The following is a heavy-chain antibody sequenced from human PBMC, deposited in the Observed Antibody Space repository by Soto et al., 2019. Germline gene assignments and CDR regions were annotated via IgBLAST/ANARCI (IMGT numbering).Heavy chain of an antibody. V-gene: IGHV1-46*03. CDR3: ARSYISSSYWFDP. D-gene: IGHD6-6*01. CDR1: GYTFITYF. J-gene: IGHJ5*02. Sequence: ASVKVSCKASGYTFITYFMHWVRQAPGQGLEWMGVINPSRGTTTYAQKFQDRVTMTRDTSAGTVYLELGSLRSEDTAMYYCARSYISSSYWFDPWGQGTLVTVSS. CDR2: INPSRGTT.